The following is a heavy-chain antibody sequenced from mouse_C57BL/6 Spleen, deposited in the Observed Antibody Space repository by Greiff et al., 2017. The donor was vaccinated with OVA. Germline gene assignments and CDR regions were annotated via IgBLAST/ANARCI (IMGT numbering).Heavy chain of an antibody. CDR3: ARGGFTTKDWYFDV. CDR1: GYTFTSYW. J-gene: IGHJ1*03. CDR2: IDPSDSET. D-gene: IGHD1-1*01. Sequence: QVQLQQPGAELVRPGSSVKLSCKASGYTFTSYWMHWVKQRPIQGLEWIGNIDPSDSETHYNQQFKDKATLTVDKSSSTAYMQLSSLTSEDSAVYYCARGGFTTKDWYFDVWGTGTTVTVSS. V-gene: IGHV1-52*01.